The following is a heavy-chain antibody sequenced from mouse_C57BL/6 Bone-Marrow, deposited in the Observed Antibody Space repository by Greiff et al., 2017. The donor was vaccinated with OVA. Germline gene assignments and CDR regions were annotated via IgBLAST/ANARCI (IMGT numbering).Heavy chain of an antibody. CDR2: IDPANGNT. V-gene: IGHV14-3*01. J-gene: IGHJ2*01. CDR3: ARRGCTPPWDY. Sequence: VQLKESVAELVRPGASVKLSCTASGFNIKNTYMHWVKQRPEQGLEWIGRIDPANGNTKYAPKFQGKANLTADTSSNTAYLQLIILTSEDTAISYCARRGCTPPWDYWGQGTTLTVSS. CDR1: GFNIKNTY.